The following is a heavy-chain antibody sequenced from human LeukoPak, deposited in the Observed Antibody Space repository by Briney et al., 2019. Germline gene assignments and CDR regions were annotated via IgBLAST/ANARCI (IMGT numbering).Heavy chain of an antibody. J-gene: IGHJ3*02. CDR3: ARVIVVVPAAKVYDAFDI. Sequence: SETLSLTCTVSGGSISSGDYYWSWIRQPPGKGLEWIGYIYYSWSTYYNPSLKSRVTISVDTSKNQFSLKLSSVTAADTAVYYCARVIVVVPAAKVYDAFDIWGQGTMVTVSS. D-gene: IGHD2-2*01. CDR2: IYYSWST. V-gene: IGHV4-30-4*08. CDR1: GGSISSGDYY.